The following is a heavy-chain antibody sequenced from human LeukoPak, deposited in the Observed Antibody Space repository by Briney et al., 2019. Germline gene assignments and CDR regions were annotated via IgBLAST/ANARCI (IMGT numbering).Heavy chain of an antibody. CDR3: AELGITMIGGV. J-gene: IGHJ6*04. V-gene: IGHV3-48*03. CDR1: GFTFSSYE. D-gene: IGHD3-10*02. Sequence: GGSLRLSCAASGFTFSSYEMNWVRQAPGKGLEWVSYISSSGSTIYYADSVKGRFTISRDNARNSLYLQMNSLRAEDTAVYYCAELGITMIGGVWGKGTTVTTSS. CDR2: ISSSGSTI.